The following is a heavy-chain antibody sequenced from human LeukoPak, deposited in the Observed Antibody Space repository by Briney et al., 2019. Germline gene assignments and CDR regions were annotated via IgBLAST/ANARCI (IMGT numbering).Heavy chain of an antibody. V-gene: IGHV3-15*01. CDR1: GFTFSNAW. CDR3: TTDRKLRRDY. J-gene: IGHJ4*02. D-gene: IGHD3-10*01. CDR2: IKSKSDGGTT. Sequence: PGGSLRLFCAASGFTFSNAWMSWVRQAPGKGLEWVGRIKSKSDGGTTDYAAPVKGRFSISRDDSIHTLYLQMHSLKTEDTAVYYCTTDRKLRRDYWAQGTLVTVSS.